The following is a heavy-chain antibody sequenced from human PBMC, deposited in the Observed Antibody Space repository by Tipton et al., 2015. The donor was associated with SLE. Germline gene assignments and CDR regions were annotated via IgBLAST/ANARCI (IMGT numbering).Heavy chain of an antibody. CDR3: ARERTYGDYFYYYAVDV. Sequence: TLSLTCTVSGVSMSSGGYYWSWVRQRPGTGLEWIGYIHYSGSTYYNPSLKSRGTISVDTSKNQFSLNLRSVTAADTAVYYCARERTYGDYFYYYAVDVWGQGTTVTVSS. CDR1: GVSMSSGGYY. D-gene: IGHD4-17*01. CDR2: IHYSGST. J-gene: IGHJ6*02. V-gene: IGHV4-31*03.